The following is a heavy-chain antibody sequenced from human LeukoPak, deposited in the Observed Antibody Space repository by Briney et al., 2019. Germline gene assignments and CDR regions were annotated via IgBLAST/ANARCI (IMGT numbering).Heavy chain of an antibody. CDR2: IYDSGST. Sequence: SETLSLTCTVSGGSISSYYWNWIRQPPGKGLEWIGYIYDSGSTNYNPSLKSRVTIPVDTSKNQFSLKQSSVTAADTAVFYCASLTTADAFDIWGQGTMVTVSS. J-gene: IGHJ3*02. V-gene: IGHV4-59*01. CDR1: GGSISSYY. D-gene: IGHD3-22*01. CDR3: ASLTTADAFDI.